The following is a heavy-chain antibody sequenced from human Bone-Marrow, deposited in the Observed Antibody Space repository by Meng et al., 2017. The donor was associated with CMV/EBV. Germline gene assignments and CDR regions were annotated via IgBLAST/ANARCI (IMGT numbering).Heavy chain of an antibody. CDR1: GYTFTSYD. CDR2: MNPNSGNT. J-gene: IGHJ4*02. Sequence: ASEKVSRKASGYTFTSYDIIWVRQATGQGLEWMGWMNPNSGNTDYAQKFQGRVTMTTDTSTSTAYMELRSLRSDDTAVYYCARVGSYSGSYPYFDYWGQGTLVTVSS. D-gene: IGHD1-26*01. V-gene: IGHV1-8*01. CDR3: ARVGSYSGSYPYFDY.